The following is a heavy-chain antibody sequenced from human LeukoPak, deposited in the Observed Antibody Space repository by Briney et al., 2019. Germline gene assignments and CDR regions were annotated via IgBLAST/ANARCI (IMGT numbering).Heavy chain of an antibody. J-gene: IGHJ4*02. CDR2: ISGSGGST. CDR3: AKDSMVRGVILGGFDY. Sequence: GGSLRLSCAASGFTFSSYAMSWVRQAPGKGLEWVSAISGSGGSTYYADSVKGRFTISRDNSKNTLYLQMNSLRAEDTAVYYCAKDSMVRGVILGGFDYWGQGTLVTVPS. D-gene: IGHD3-10*01. V-gene: IGHV3-23*01. CDR1: GFTFSSYA.